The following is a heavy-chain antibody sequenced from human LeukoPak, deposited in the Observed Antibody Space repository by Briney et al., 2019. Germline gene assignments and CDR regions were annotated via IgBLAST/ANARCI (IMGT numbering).Heavy chain of an antibody. CDR3: AKDYARSSYYYYYYYMDV. Sequence: GGSLRLSCAASGFTFSSYGMHWVRQAPGKGLEWVAFIRYDGRNKYYADSVKGRFTISRDNSKNTLYLQMNSLRAEDTAVYYCAKDYARSSYYYYYYYMDVWGKGTTVTVSS. D-gene: IGHD6-6*01. CDR2: IRYDGRNK. J-gene: IGHJ6*03. V-gene: IGHV3-30*02. CDR1: GFTFSSYG.